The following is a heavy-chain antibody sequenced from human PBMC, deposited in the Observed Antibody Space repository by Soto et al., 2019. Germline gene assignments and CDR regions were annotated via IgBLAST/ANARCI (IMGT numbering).Heavy chain of an antibody. CDR2: INHSGST. J-gene: IGHJ3*02. D-gene: IGHD3-9*01. CDR3: ARGPTYYDILTGYYRDNAFDI. CDR1: GGSFSDYY. V-gene: IGHV4-34*01. Sequence: QVQLQQWGAGLLKPSETLSLTCAVYGGSFSDYYWSWIRQPPGKGLEWIGEINHSGSTYYNPSLKSRVTISVHTSKNQFALKLCSGTAADTAGYFCARGPTYYDILTGYYRDNAFDIWGQGTMVTVSS.